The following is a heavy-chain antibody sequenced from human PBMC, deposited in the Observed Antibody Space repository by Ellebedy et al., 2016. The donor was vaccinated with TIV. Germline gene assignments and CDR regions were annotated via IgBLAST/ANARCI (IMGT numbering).Heavy chain of an antibody. J-gene: IGHJ6*02. V-gene: IGHV3-11*01. CDR2: ISSSGGTI. CDR3: ARDAVQRYFYGVGV. CDR1: GFTFSDYY. D-gene: IGHD1-1*01. Sequence: GGSLRLSCAASGFTFSDYYMNWIRQAPGKGLEWVSYISSSGGTIYYADSVKGRLTISRVNAKNSLYLRMNSRRAEDTAVYYCARDAVQRYFYGVGVWGQGTAVTVSS.